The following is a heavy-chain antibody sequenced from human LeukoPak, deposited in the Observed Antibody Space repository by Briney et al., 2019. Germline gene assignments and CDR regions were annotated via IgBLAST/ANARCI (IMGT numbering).Heavy chain of an antibody. CDR1: GFTFSSYW. Sequence: GGSLRLSCAASGFTFSSYWMSWVRQAPGKGLVWVARIDNDAYSSVYADSVKGRFTISRDNSKNTMFLQMNRLRDEDTAVYYCARGLRGPDYWGQGTQVTVSS. CDR3: ARGLRGPDY. V-gene: IGHV3-74*01. CDR2: IDNDAYSS. J-gene: IGHJ4*02.